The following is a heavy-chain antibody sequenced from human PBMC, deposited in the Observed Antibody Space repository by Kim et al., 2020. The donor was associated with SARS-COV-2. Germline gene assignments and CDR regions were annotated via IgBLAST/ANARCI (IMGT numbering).Heavy chain of an antibody. CDR3: ARDMEGRCGGDCNYFDY. D-gene: IGHD2-21*01. J-gene: IGHJ4*02. CDR2: IYYSGST. Sequence: SETLSLTCTVSGGSISSYYWSWIRQPPGKGLEWIGYIYYSGSTNYNPSLKSRVTISVDTSKNQFSLKLSSVTAADTAVYYCARDMEGRCGGDCNYFDYWGQGTLVTVSS. V-gene: IGHV4-59*01. CDR1: GGSISSYY.